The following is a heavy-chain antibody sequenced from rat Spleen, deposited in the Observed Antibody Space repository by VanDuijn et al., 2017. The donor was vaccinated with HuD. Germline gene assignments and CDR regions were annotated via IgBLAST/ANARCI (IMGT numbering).Heavy chain of an antibody. CDR2: ISYSGST. CDR1: GYSITSNY. D-gene: IGHD1-10*01. CDR3: ARRTGQVYNNYFDY. Sequence: EVQLQESGPGLVKPSQSLSLTCSVTGYSITSNYWGWIRKFPGNKMEWMGYISYSGSTRYNPSLKSRISITRDTSKNQFFLQLNSVTTEDTATYYCARRTGQVYNNYFDYWGQGVMVTVSS. V-gene: IGHV3-1*01. J-gene: IGHJ2*01.